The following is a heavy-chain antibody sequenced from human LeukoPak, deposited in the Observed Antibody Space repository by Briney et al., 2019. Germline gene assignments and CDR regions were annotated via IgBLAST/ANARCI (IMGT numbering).Heavy chain of an antibody. D-gene: IGHD3-22*01. V-gene: IGHV3-53*01. CDR3: ARADSSGYPTLIEYFQH. CDR2: IYSGGST. Sequence: TGGSLRLSCAASGFTVSSNYMSWVRQAPGKGLEWVSVIYSGGSTYYADSVKGRFTISRDNSKNTLYLQMNSLRAEDTAVYYCARADSSGYPTLIEYFQHWGQGTLVTVSS. J-gene: IGHJ1*01. CDR1: GFTVSSNY.